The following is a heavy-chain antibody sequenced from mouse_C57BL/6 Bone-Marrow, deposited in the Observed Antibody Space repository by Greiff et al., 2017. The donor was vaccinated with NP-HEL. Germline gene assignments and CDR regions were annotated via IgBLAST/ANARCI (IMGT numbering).Heavy chain of an antibody. CDR2: IDPETGGT. V-gene: IGHV1-15*01. CDR3: TRRDGYYAWFAY. Sequence: VQLVESGAELVRPGASVTLSCKASGYTFTDYEMHWVKQTPVHGLEWIGAIDPETGGTAYNQKFKGKAILTADKSSSTAYMELRSLTSEDSAVYYCTRRDGYYAWFAYWGQGTLVTVSA. D-gene: IGHD2-3*01. CDR1: GYTFTDYE. J-gene: IGHJ3*01.